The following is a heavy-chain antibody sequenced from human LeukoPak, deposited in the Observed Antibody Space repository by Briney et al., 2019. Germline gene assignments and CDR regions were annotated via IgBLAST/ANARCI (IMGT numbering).Heavy chain of an antibody. CDR3: ARAYYDFWSGQIDY. J-gene: IGHJ4*02. CDR2: INPNSGGT. Sequence: EXXXWINPNSGGTNYAQKFQGRVTMTRDTSISTAYMELSRLRSDDTAVYYCARAYYDFWSGQIDYWGQGTLVTVSS. D-gene: IGHD3-3*01. V-gene: IGHV1-2*02.